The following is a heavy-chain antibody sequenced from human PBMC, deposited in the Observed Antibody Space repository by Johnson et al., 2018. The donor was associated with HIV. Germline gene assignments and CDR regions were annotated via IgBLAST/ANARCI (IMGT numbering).Heavy chain of an antibody. V-gene: IGHV3-20*04. D-gene: IGHD3-22*01. Sequence: EVHLVESGGGVVQPGGSLRLSCAASGFTFDDYGMSWVRQAPGKGLEWVSCINWNSGSIGYADSVKGRFTISRDNSKNTLYLQMNSLRAEDTAVYYCARDHVIGPSFDAFDIWGQGTMVTVSS. CDR1: GFTFDDYG. CDR3: ARDHVIGPSFDAFDI. CDR2: INWNSGSI. J-gene: IGHJ3*02.